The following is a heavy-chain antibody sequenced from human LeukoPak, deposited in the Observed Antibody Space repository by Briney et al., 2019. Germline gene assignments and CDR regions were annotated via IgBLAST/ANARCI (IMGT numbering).Heavy chain of an antibody. CDR1: GFTFSSYA. V-gene: IGHV3-23*01. D-gene: IGHD6-25*01. Sequence: GGSLRLSCAASGFTFSSYAMSWVRQAPGKGLEWVSAISGSGGSTYYADSVKGRFTISRDNSKNTLYLQMNSLRAEDTAVYYCAKVPPPYSSGGHYYYYMDVWGKGTTVTVSS. CDR3: AKVPPPYSSGGHYYYYMDV. CDR2: ISGSGGST. J-gene: IGHJ6*03.